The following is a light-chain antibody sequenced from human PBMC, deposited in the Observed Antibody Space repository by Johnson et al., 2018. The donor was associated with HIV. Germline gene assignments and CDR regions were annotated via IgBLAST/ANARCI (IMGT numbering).Light chain of an antibody. V-gene: IGLV1-51*01. Sequence: QSVLTQSPSVSAAPGQKVTISCSGSSSNIGRNYVSWYQQLPGTAPKLLIFDNNKRPSGIPDRFSGSKSGTSATLGITGLQTGDEAGYYCGTWDSSLSAGVFGTGTKVTVL. CDR1: SSNIGRNY. J-gene: IGLJ1*01. CDR2: DNN. CDR3: GTWDSSLSAGV.